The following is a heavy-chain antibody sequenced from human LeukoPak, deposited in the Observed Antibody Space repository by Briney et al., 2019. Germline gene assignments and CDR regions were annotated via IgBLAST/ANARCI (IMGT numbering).Heavy chain of an antibody. CDR3: AKDYDSSGYYYY. J-gene: IGHJ4*02. CDR1: GFTFSGYG. V-gene: IGHV3-23*01. CDR2: ISGSGGST. D-gene: IGHD3-22*01. Sequence: GGSLRLSCAASGFTFSGYGMSWVRQAPGKGLEWVSAISGSGGSTYYADSVKGRFTISRDNSKNTLYLQMNSLRAEDTAVYYCAKDYDSSGYYYYWGQGTLVTVSS.